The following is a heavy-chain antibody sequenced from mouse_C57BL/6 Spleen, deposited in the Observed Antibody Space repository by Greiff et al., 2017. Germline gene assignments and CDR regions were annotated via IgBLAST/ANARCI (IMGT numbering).Heavy chain of an antibody. CDR2: ISYDGSN. J-gene: IGHJ2*01. Sequence: EVKLMESGPGLVKPSQSLSLTCSVTGYSITSGYYWNWIRQFPGNKLEWMGYISYDGSNNYNPSLKNRISITRDTSKNQFFLKLNSVTTEDTATYYCAREGLYGNYGNYFDYWGQGTTLTVSS. D-gene: IGHD2-1*01. CDR1: GYSITSGYY. CDR3: AREGLYGNYGNYFDY. V-gene: IGHV3-6*01.